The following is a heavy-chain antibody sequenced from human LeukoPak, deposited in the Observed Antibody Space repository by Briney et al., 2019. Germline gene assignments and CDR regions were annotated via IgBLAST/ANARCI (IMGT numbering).Heavy chain of an antibody. J-gene: IGHJ3*02. D-gene: IGHD3-9*01. V-gene: IGHV1-69*05. CDR2: IIPIFGTA. Sequence: ASVKVSCKASGGTFSSYAISWVRQAPGQGLEWMGRIIPIFGTANYAQKFQGRVTITTDESTCTAYMELSSLRSEDTAVYYCARSYDILTGLRFGAFDIWGQGTMVTVSS. CDR1: GGTFSSYA. CDR3: ARSYDILTGLRFGAFDI.